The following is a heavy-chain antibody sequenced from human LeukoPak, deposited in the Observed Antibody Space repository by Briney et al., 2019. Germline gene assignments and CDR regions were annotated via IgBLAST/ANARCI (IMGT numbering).Heavy chain of an antibody. CDR1: GFTFSSYA. V-gene: IGHV3-23*01. D-gene: IGHD6-13*01. Sequence: PGWSLRLSCAASGFTFSSYAMSWVRQAPGKGLEGVSAISVSGGSTYYPDSLEGRCTISRDNAKHTLYLQMNSLRAEDTAVYYCAKPSSWGQGTLVTVSS. CDR2: ISVSGGST. CDR3: AKPSS. J-gene: IGHJ4*02.